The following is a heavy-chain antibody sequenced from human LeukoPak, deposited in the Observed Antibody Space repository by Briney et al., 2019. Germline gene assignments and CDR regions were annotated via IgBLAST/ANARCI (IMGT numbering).Heavy chain of an antibody. CDR1: GGSISSYY. V-gene: IGHV4-4*07. D-gene: IGHD2-2*01. J-gene: IGHJ4*02. CDR2: IYTSGST. CDR3: ARGGASSRYFDY. Sequence: SETLSPTCTVSGGSISSYYWSWIRQPAGKGLEWIGRIYTSGSTNYNPSLKSRVTMSVDTSKNQFSLKLSSVTAADTAVYYCARGGASSRYFDYWGQGTLVTVSS.